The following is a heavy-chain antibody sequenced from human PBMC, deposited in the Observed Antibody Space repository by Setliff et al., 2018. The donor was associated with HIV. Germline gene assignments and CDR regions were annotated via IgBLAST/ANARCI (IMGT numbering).Heavy chain of an antibody. CDR1: GLIFNDHF. J-gene: IGHJ5*02. CDR2: IYYSGST. CDR3: ARGYYGSGSYSGWFDP. D-gene: IGHD3-10*01. Sequence: KPGGSLRLSCAASGLIFNDHFMDWVRQAPGKGLEWIGYIYYSGSTNYNPSLKSRVTISIDKSKKQFSLKLSSVTAADTAVYYCARGYYGSGSYSGWFDPWGQGTLVTVSS. V-gene: IGHV4-59*11.